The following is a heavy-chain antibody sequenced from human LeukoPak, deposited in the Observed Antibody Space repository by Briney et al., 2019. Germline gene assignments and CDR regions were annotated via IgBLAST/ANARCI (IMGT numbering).Heavy chain of an antibody. D-gene: IGHD3-10*01. J-gene: IGHJ4*02. Sequence: GGSLRLSCAASGFTFSSYAMSWVRQAPGKGLEWVSGISGSGGSIYYADSVKGRFTISRDNSKNTLYLQMNSLRAEDTAVYYCAKQAGVRGVIIAYFDYWSQGTLVTVSS. CDR2: ISGSGGSI. CDR3: AKQAGVRGVIIAYFDY. V-gene: IGHV3-23*01. CDR1: GFTFSSYA.